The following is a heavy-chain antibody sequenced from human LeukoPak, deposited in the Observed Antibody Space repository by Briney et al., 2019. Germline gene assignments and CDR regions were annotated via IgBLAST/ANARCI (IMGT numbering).Heavy chain of an antibody. CDR3: ASSPLRGPDYFDY. CDR1: GFTFTTYT. D-gene: IGHD4-17*01. J-gene: IGHJ4*02. V-gene: IGHV3-23*01. CDR2: ITGSDGTT. Sequence: PGGSLRLSCAASGFTFTTYTMNWVRQAPGKGLEWVSGITGSDGTTYYADSVKGRFTISRDNSKNTLSLQMNSLRAEGTAVYYCASSPLRGPDYFDYWGQGTLVTVSS.